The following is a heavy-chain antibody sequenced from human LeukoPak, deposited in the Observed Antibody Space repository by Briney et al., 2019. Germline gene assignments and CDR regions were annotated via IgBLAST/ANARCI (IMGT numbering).Heavy chain of an antibody. J-gene: IGHJ4*02. CDR1: GGSISSYY. CDR2: IYYSGST. D-gene: IGHD2-2*01. V-gene: IGHV4-59*01. CDR3: ARLIEPTRGYCSSTSCYHFDY. Sequence: PSETLSLTCTVSGGSISSYYWSWIRQPPGKGLEWIGYIYYSGSTNYNPSLKSRVTISVDTSKNQFSLKLSSVTAADTAVYYCARLIEPTRGYCSSTSCYHFDYWGQGTLVTVSS.